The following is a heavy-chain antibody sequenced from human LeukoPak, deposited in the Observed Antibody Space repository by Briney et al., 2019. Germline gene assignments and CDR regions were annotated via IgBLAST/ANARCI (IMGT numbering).Heavy chain of an antibody. J-gene: IGHJ3*02. CDR3: ARDLYEGYYYDSSGYYYAAFDI. CDR2: INPSGGST. V-gene: IGHV1-46*01. Sequence: ASVKVSCKASGYTFTSYYMHWVRQAPGQGLEWMGIINPSGGSTSYAQKFQGRVTMTRDTSTSTVYMELSSLRSEDTAVYYCARDLYEGYYYDSSGYYYAAFDIWGQGTMVTVSS. CDR1: GYTFTSYY. D-gene: IGHD3-22*01.